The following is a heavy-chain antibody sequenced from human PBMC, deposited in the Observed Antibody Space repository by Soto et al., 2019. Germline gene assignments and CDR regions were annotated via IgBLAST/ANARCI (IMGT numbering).Heavy chain of an antibody. J-gene: IGHJ5*02. CDR3: ARDNSGTYYTDANWFDP. Sequence: SETLSLTCTVSGGSISSYYWSWIRQPPGKGLEWIGYIYYSGSTNYNPSLKSRVTISVDRSKNQFSLRLNSVTAADTAVYYCARDNSGTYYTDANWFDPWGQGTLVTVSS. CDR2: IYYSGST. D-gene: IGHD3-10*01. CDR1: GGSISSYY. V-gene: IGHV4-59*12.